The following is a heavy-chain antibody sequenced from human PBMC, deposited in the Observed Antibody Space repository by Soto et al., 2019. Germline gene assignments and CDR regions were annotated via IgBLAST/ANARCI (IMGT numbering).Heavy chain of an antibody. J-gene: IGHJ6*02. CDR1: GFTFSSYA. Sequence: PGGSLSLSCAASGFTFSSYAMSWVRQAPGKGLEWVSAISGSGGSTYYADSVRGRFTISRDNSNHTLYLQMNSLRAEDTAVYYCAKASPSSSSSESFTSGNYYSGMDVWGQGTTVTGSS. D-gene: IGHD6-6*01. V-gene: IGHV3-23*01. CDR3: AKASPSSSSSESFTSGNYYSGMDV. CDR2: ISGSGGST.